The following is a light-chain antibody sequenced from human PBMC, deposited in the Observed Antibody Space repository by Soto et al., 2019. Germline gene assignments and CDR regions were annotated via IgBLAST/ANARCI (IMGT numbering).Light chain of an antibody. CDR1: QSVSGSY. J-gene: IGKJ2*01. V-gene: IGKV3-20*01. CDR2: GAS. Sequence: EIVLTQSPGTLSLSPGERAMLSCRASQSVSGSYLAWYQQKPGQAPRLLIYGASRRATGIPDRFSGSVSGTVFTLTISRLEPEDFAVYYCQQYGDSPNTFGQGTKLEIK. CDR3: QQYGDSPNT.